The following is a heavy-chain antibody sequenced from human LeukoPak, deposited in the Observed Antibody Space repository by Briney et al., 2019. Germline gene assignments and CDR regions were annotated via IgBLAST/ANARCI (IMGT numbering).Heavy chain of an antibody. CDR3: ARDCSGSCYAIDY. V-gene: IGHV3-21*01. CDR1: GFTFSSYS. CDR2: ISSSSSYI. D-gene: IGHD2-15*01. Sequence: PGGSLRLSCAASGFTFSSYSMNWVRQAPGKGLEWVSSISSSSSYIYYADSVKGRFTISRDNAKNSLYLQMNSLRAEDTAVYYCARDCSGSCYAIDYWGQGTLVTVSP. J-gene: IGHJ4*02.